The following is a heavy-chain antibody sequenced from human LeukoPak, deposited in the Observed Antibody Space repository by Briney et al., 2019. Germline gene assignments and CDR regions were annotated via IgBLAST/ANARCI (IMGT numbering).Heavy chain of an antibody. J-gene: IGHJ6*02. CDR3: TSNMAANYHYFYGIDV. Sequence: GGSLRLSCAASGFSFSTYYMAWIRQAPGKGLEWVAFISSSTTSTYYADSVKGRFTVSRDNAKNSMSLQMSSLGVEDTGVYYCTSNMAANYHYFYGIDVWGQGTTVTVSS. D-gene: IGHD6-6*01. V-gene: IGHV3-11*01. CDR2: ISSSTTST. CDR1: GFSFSTYY.